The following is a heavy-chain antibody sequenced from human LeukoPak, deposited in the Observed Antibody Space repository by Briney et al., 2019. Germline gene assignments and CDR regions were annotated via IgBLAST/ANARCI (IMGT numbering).Heavy chain of an antibody. J-gene: IGHJ5*02. CDR1: GYTFTGYY. D-gene: IGHD6-19*01. CDR2: INLNSGGT. Sequence: ASVKISCKDSGYTFTGYYMLWVRQAPGHGLEWMGWINLNSGGTNYAQKFQGRVTMTRDTSISTAYMELSRLRSDDTAVYCCARAAAVVLDNWFDPWGQGTLVTVSS. CDR3: ARAAAVVLDNWFDP. V-gene: IGHV1-2*02.